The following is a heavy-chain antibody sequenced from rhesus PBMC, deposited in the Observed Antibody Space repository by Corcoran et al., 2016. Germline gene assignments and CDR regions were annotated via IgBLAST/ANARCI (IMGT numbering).Heavy chain of an antibody. CDR1: GYSLSGYY. J-gene: IGHJ4*01. V-gene: IGHV4-122*02. CDR3: ARYCTGSGCSTFDY. Sequence: QVQLQESGPGLVKPSETLSLTCAVSGYSLSGYYWSWLRQAPGKGLEWIGYITYSGRTSYNQSLKSRVTISRDTAKNQFSLKLSSVTAADTAVYYCARYCTGSGCSTFDYWGQGVLVTVSS. D-gene: IGHD2-21*01. CDR2: ITYSGRT.